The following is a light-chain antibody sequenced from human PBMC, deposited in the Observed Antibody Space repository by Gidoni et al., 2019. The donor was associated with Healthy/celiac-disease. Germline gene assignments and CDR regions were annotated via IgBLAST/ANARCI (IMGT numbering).Light chain of an antibody. CDR3: QQSYTTPCS. CDR2: AAF. J-gene: IGKJ2*04. Sequence: DIQMTQSPSSLSASVGDRVTIPCRASQSISSYLNWYQQKPGKAPKLLIYAAFSLQSGVPSRFSGSGSGTDFSLTISSLQPEDFATYYCQQSYTTPCSFGQGTKLEIK. CDR1: QSISSY. V-gene: IGKV1-39*01.